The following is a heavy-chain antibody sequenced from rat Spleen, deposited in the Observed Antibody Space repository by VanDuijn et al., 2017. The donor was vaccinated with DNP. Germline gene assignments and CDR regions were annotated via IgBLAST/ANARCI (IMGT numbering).Heavy chain of an antibody. V-gene: IGHV5-31*01. J-gene: IGHJ1*01. D-gene: IGHD1-12*02. CDR1: GFTFNKYW. Sequence: EVQLVESGGDLVQPGRSLKLSCVASGFTFNKYWMTWIRQVPGKGLEWVAAITSSGGSTYYPDSVKGRFTISRDNAKSTLYLQRDSLRSEDTATYYCARYDGSYYYGGYFDFWGPGTMVTVSS. CDR2: ITSSGGST. CDR3: ARYDGSYYYGGYFDF.